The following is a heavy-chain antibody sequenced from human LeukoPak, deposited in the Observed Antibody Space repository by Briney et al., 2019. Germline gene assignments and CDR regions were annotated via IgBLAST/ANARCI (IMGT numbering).Heavy chain of an antibody. J-gene: IGHJ4*02. Sequence: GGSLRLSCAASGFTFSSYAMHWVRQAPGKGLEYVSAISSNGGSTYYANSVKGRFTISRDNSKNTLYLQLGSLRAEDMAVYYCARESRGRGYSYGYVDYWGQGTLVTVSS. V-gene: IGHV3-64*01. D-gene: IGHD5-18*01. CDR3: ARESRGRGYSYGYVDY. CDR1: GFTFSSYA. CDR2: ISSNGGST.